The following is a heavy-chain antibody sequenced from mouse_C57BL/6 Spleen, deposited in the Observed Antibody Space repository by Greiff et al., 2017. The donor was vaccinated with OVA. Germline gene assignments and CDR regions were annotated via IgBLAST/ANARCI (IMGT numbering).Heavy chain of an antibody. J-gene: IGHJ2*01. CDR3: GRGVTYYGSSYGYFDY. D-gene: IGHD1-1*01. V-gene: IGHV5-17*01. CDR2: ISSGSSTI. Sequence: EVQGVESGGGLVKPGGSLKLSCAASGFTFSDYGMHWVRQAPEKGLEWVAYISSGSSTIYYADTVKGRFTISRDNAKNTLFLQMTSLRSEDTAMYYCGRGVTYYGSSYGYFDYWGQGTTLTVSS. CDR1: GFTFSDYG.